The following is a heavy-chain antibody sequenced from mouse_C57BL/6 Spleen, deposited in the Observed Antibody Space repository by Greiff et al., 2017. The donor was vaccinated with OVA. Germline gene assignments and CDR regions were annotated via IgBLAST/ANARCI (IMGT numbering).Heavy chain of an antibody. V-gene: IGHV1-77*01. CDR3: ARGWDYDGGSWFAY. CDR2: IGPGSGST. CDR1: GYTFTDYY. J-gene: IGHJ3*01. D-gene: IGHD2-4*01. Sequence: QVQLQQSGAELVKPGASVKISCKASGYTFTDYYINWVKQRPGQGLEWIGKIGPGSGSTYYTEKFKGKATLTAAKSSSTAYMQLSSLTSEDSAVYYCARGWDYDGGSWFAYWGKGTLVTVSA.